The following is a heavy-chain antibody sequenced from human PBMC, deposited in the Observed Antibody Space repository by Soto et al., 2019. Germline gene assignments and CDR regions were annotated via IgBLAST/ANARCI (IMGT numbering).Heavy chain of an antibody. CDR2: ITSDGSPI. CDR3: AGGEMSTISFDY. V-gene: IGHV3-11*01. Sequence: QVQLVESGGGLVKLGGSLRLSCAASGFTFSDYYMSWIRQAPGKGLEWVSYITSDGSPIYYADSVRGRFTISRDSAKNSVSLQMNSLRAEDTAMYYCAGGEMSTISFDYWGQGTLVTVSS. D-gene: IGHD1-1*01. J-gene: IGHJ4*02. CDR1: GFTFSDYY.